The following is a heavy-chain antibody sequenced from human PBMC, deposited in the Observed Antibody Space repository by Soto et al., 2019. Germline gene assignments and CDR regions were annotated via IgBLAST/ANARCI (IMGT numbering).Heavy chain of an antibody. CDR2: ISGNGGAT. CDR3: VKDYGRNWNYVFDF. CDR1: CFIFENFA. D-gene: IGHD1-7*01. J-gene: IGHJ4*02. Sequence: GALRLSLSPSCFIFENFAMHWLRPAPGRGLEYVSSISGNGGATHHADSVRGRFTISRDNSKSILFLQMSSLRPEDTAFYYCVKDYGRNWNYVFDFWGQGTLVTVSS. V-gene: IGHV3-64D*08.